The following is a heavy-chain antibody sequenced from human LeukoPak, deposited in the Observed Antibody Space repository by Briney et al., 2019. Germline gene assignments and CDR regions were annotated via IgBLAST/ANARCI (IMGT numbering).Heavy chain of an antibody. Sequence: AGGSLRLSCAASGFTFGSYGMHWFRQAPGKGLEWVAVIWHDGSKQLYADSVKGRFTISRDDSKNTLYLEVSSLRAEDTAVYFCAREASGRYRDLWGQGTLVTVSS. CDR2: IWHDGSKQ. D-gene: IGHD3-16*02. J-gene: IGHJ5*02. CDR1: GFTFGSYG. V-gene: IGHV3-33*01. CDR3: AREASGRYRDL.